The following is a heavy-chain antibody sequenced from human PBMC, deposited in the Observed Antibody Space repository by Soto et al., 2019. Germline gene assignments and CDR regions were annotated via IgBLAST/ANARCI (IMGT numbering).Heavy chain of an antibody. V-gene: IGHV3-74*01. Sequence: EVQLVESGGGLVQPGGSLRLSCAASGFTFSSYWMHWVRQAPGKGLVWVSRINSDGSSTSYADSVKGRFTISRDNAKNTRYLQMNSLRAEDTAVYYCARLHYPPLGAFDIWGQGTMVTVSS. CDR1: GFTFSSYW. J-gene: IGHJ3*02. D-gene: IGHD1-26*01. CDR2: INSDGSST. CDR3: ARLHYPPLGAFDI.